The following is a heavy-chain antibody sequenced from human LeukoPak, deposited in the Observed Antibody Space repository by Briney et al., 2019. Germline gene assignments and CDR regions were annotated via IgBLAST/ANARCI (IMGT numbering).Heavy chain of an antibody. CDR2: ISSSSSTI. CDR1: GFTFSAYS. Sequence: GGSLRLSCATSGFTFSAYSMNWVRQAPGKGLEWISYISSSSSTIYYADSVKGRFTISRDNAKNSLYLQMNSLRVEDTAVYYCARYRRNTGSFFDYWGQGTLVTVSS. V-gene: IGHV3-48*01. CDR3: ARYRRNTGSFFDY. J-gene: IGHJ4*02. D-gene: IGHD1-26*01.